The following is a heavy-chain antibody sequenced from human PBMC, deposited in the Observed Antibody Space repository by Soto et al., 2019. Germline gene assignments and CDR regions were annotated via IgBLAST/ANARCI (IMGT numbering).Heavy chain of an antibody. CDR2: ISYSADKT. J-gene: IGHJ3*01. Sequence: EVQLLESGGGSVQPGGSLRLSCAASGFTFNTYVMNWVRQAPGKGLEWVSTISYSADKTHYADSVKGRFTISRDNSRDTLFLKMNSLRADDAAVYYCARRARTATTNWGAFDVWGQGTMVTVSS. CDR1: GFTFNTYV. D-gene: IGHD1-7*01. CDR3: ARRARTATTNWGAFDV. V-gene: IGHV3-23*01.